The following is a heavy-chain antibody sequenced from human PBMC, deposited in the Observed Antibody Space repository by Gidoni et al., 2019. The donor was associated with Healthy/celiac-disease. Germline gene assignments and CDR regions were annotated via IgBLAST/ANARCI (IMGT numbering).Heavy chain of an antibody. Sequence: QVQLVESGGGVVQPGRSLRLSCAATGFTFSRYALHWVRQASGKGLEGGAFIWYDGSKKYYADSVKVRFSISRDNSKNTRYLQMNSLRAEDTAVYYCAREAYGEIPGYYYYYYGMDVWGQGTTVTVSS. V-gene: IGHV3-33*01. CDR3: AREAYGEIPGYYYYYYGMDV. CDR2: IWYDGSKK. J-gene: IGHJ6*02. D-gene: IGHD4-17*01. CDR1: GFTFSRYA.